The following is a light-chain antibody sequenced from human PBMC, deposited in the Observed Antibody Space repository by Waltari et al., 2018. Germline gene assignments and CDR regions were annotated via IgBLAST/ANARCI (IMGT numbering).Light chain of an antibody. Sequence: IVMTQSPDSLAVSLGERATLNCKSSQSLLYSSNNKNSLAWYQQKPGQPPKLLIYWASTLESCVPERFSGSGSGTEFTLTISSLQAEDVAVYYCQQYYITPPVTFGPGTKVDIK. V-gene: IGKV4-1*01. CDR2: WAS. CDR1: QSLLYSSNNKNS. J-gene: IGKJ3*01. CDR3: QQYYITPPVT.